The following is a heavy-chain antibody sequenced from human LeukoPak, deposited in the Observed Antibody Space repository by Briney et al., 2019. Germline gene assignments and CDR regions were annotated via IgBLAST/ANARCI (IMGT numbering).Heavy chain of an antibody. D-gene: IGHD5-18*01. V-gene: IGHV5-51*01. Sequence: KASCKASGYTFTSYGISWVRQAPGQGLEWMGIIYPGDSDTRYSPSFQGQVTISADKSISTAYLQWSSLKASDTAMYYCARRVAAMVVGWFDPWGQGTLVTVSS. J-gene: IGHJ5*02. CDR3: ARRVAAMVVGWFDP. CDR2: IYPGDSDT. CDR1: GYTFTSYG.